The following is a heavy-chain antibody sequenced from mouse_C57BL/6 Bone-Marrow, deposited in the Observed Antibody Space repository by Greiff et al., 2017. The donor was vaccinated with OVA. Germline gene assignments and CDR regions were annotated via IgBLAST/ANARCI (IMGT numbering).Heavy chain of an antibody. CDR1: GFSLTSYG. J-gene: IGHJ1*03. D-gene: IGHD2-5*01. CDR3: ARNGYYSNSRYWYFDV. CDR2: IWSGGST. V-gene: IGHV2-2*01. Sequence: QVQLKQSGPGLVQPSQSLSITCTVSGFSLTSYGVHWVRQSPGKGLEWLGVIWSGGSTDYNAAFISRLSISKDNSKSQVFFKMNSLQADDTAIYYCARNGYYSNSRYWYFDVWGTGTTVTVSS.